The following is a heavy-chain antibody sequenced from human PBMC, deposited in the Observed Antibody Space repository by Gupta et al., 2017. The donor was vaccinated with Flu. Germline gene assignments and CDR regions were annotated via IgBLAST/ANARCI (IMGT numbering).Heavy chain of an antibody. CDR2: VYYTGST. Sequence: QVQLQESGPGLVRSSETLSLTCTVSGDSINYYYWSWIRQPPGKGLEWIGYVYYTGSTDWNPSLKGRLTMSVDKSKNQFSLRLNYGKADDTAVYYCARATRPKEGILVRGICADWVRGTL. CDR3: ARATRPKEGILVRGICAD. V-gene: IGHV4-59*01. J-gene: IGHJ4*02. CDR1: GDSINYYY. D-gene: IGHD3-10*01.